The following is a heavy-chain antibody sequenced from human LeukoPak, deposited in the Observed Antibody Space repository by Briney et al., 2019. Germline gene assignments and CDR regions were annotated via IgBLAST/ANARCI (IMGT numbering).Heavy chain of an antibody. Sequence: ASVKVSCKASGYTFTSYDINWVRQATGQGLEWMGWMNPNSGNTGYAQKFQGRVTMTRNTSISTAYMELSSLRPEDTAVYYCARVLGYCSGTSCYSYDAFDIWGQGTMVTVSS. D-gene: IGHD2-2*01. CDR1: GYTFTSYD. CDR3: ARVLGYCSGTSCYSYDAFDI. CDR2: MNPNSGNT. J-gene: IGHJ3*02. V-gene: IGHV1-8*01.